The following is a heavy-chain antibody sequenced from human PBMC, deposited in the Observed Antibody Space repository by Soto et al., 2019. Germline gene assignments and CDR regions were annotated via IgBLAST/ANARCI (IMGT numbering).Heavy chain of an antibody. V-gene: IGHV1-8*01. D-gene: IGHD1-26*01. CDR3: ARGVSAGVDY. CDR1: GYSFTSLD. CDR2: MQPSTGRT. Sequence: ASVKVSCKASGYSFTSLDINWVRQTAGQGLEWMGWMQPSTGRTGYAQKFQGRVTMTRDTPINTAYMELTTLTSDDTAFYYCARGVSAGVDYWGQRTLVTVSS. J-gene: IGHJ4*02.